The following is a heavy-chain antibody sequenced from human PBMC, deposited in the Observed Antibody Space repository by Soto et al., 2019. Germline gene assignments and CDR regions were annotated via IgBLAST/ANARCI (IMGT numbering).Heavy chain of an antibody. CDR3: ARGNTGSYSGGYDS. CDR1: GYTFRNYV. CDR2: INAGNGIR. V-gene: IGHV1-3*01. Sequence: QVQLVQSGAEVKKPGASVKVSCKASGYTFRNYVIHWVRQAPGQSLEWMGWINAGNGIRKFSQRVQSRVTITRDTSASTAYMALSSLRSEDTAVYYCARGNTGSYSGGYDSWGQGTLVTVSS. D-gene: IGHD1-26*01. J-gene: IGHJ4*02.